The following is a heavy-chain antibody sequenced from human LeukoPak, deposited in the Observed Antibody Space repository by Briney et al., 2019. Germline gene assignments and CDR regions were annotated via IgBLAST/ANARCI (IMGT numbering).Heavy chain of an antibody. CDR2: ISGGGGTT. CDR1: GFTFSSYA. V-gene: IGHV3-23*01. CDR3: TKFLPITSVAGAGFDY. Sequence: PGGSLRLSCAASGFTFSSYAMNWVRRPPGKGLEWVSTISGGGGTTYYADSVKGRFTISRDNSKNTLDLQMNSLRAEDTAVYYCTKFLPITSVAGAGFDYWGPGTLVTVSS. J-gene: IGHJ4*02. D-gene: IGHD6-19*01.